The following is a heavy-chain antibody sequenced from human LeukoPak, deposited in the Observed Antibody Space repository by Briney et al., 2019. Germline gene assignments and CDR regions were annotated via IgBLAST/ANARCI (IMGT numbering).Heavy chain of an antibody. J-gene: IGHJ4*02. Sequence: GGSLRLSCAASGFTFRTYGMHWVRQAPGKGLEWVAFIWYGGDNKYYADSVKGRFTISRDNAKNSLYLQMNSLRAEDTAVYYCARDKVLGGATVYWGQGTLVTVSS. D-gene: IGHD1-26*01. CDR1: GFTFRTYG. CDR2: IWYGGDNK. V-gene: IGHV3-33*01. CDR3: ARDKVLGGATVY.